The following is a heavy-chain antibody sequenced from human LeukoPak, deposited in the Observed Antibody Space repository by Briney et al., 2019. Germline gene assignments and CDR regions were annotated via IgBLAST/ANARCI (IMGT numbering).Heavy chain of an antibody. Sequence: PSETLSLTCTVSGGSSGSTSYYWAWLRQPPGKGLEWIGSIYYSGSTYNNLSLKSRVTIFIDTSKNQFPLKLSSVTAADTAVYYCARGDGYNPPFYYYYYMDVWGKGTTVTVSS. J-gene: IGHJ6*03. D-gene: IGHD5-24*01. V-gene: IGHV4-39*06. CDR2: IYYSGST. CDR1: GGSSGSTSYY. CDR3: ARGDGYNPPFYYYYYMDV.